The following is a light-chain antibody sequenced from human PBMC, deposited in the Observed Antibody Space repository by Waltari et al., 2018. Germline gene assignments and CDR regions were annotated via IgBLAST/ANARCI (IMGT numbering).Light chain of an antibody. J-gene: IGKJ1*01. CDR3: QQHGTLPAT. V-gene: IGKV3-20*01. CDR1: KHVGSSG. CDR2: GAS. Sequence: EIVLTQSPGTAPSSPGERGALPCRATKHVGSSGLAWYQQKPGQAPRLVIYGASRRATGIPDRFSGSGSGTDFSLTISRLEPEDFAVYYCQQHGTLPATFGQGTKVEIK.